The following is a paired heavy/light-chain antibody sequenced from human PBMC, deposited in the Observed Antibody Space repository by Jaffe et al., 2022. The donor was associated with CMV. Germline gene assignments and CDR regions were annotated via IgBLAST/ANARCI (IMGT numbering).Heavy chain of an antibody. Sequence: VQVVESGGGLIQPGGSLRLSCAASGFTVSSSDMSWVRQFPGKGLEWVSVLYSGGGTYYADSVKGRFTISRDSSKNTLYLQMNSLRAEDTAVYYCVQQQLPFQHWGQGTLVTVSS. V-gene: IGHV3-53*01. CDR2: LYSGGGT. CDR1: GFTVSSSD. J-gene: IGHJ1*01. CDR3: VQQQLPFQH. D-gene: IGHD6-13*01.
Light chain of an antibody. CDR1: QSISSTS. V-gene: IGKV3-20*01. CDR3: QQYGSSPWT. Sequence: EIVLTQSPGTLSLSPGERATLSCRASQSISSTSLAWYQQKPGQAPRLLIYDASNRAAGVPDRFSDSGSGTDFTLTISRLEPEDFAVYYCQQYGSSPWTFGQGTKVEIK. CDR2: DAS. J-gene: IGKJ1*01.